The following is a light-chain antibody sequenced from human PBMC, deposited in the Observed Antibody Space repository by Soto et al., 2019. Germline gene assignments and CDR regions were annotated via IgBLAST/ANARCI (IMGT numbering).Light chain of an antibody. Sequence: EIVLTQSPGTLSLSPGERATLSCRASQSVSSSYLAWYQQKPGQAPRLLIYGASSRATGIPDRVSGSGSGTDFTLTSSRLEPEDFAVYYCQQYGSSPKTFGQGTKVEL. J-gene: IGKJ1*01. CDR1: QSVSSSY. V-gene: IGKV3-20*01. CDR2: GAS. CDR3: QQYGSSPKT.